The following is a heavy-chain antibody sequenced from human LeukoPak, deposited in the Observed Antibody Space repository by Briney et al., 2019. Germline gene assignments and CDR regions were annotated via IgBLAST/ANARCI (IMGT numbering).Heavy chain of an antibody. CDR1: GGTFSSYA. J-gene: IGHJ3*02. D-gene: IGHD6-19*01. Sequence: SVKVSCKPSGGTFSSYAISWVRQSPGQGLEWMGGIIPIFGTANYAQKFQGRVTITADESTCTAYMELSSLRSEDTAVYYCARPLTRKWLVDAFDIWGQGTMVTVSS. CDR3: ARPLTRKWLVDAFDI. V-gene: IGHV1-69*13. CDR2: IIPIFGTA.